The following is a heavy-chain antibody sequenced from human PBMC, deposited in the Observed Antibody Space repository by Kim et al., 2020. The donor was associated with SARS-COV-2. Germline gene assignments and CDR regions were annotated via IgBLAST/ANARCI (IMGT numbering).Heavy chain of an antibody. Sequence: GGSLRLSCAASGFTFSSYDMHWVRQATGKGLEWVSAISTAGDTYYPGSVKGRFTISRENAKNSLYLQMNSLRAGDTAVYYCARSPRLHYIFGVAISYWY. D-gene: IGHD3-3*01. CDR2: ISTAGDT. CDR1: GFTFSSYD. CDR3: ARSPRLHYIFGVAISYWY. V-gene: IGHV3-13*01. J-gene: IGHJ2*01.